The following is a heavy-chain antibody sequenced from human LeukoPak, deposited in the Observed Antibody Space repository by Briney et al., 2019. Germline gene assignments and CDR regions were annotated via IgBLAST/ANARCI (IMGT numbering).Heavy chain of an antibody. V-gene: IGHV1-2*02. CDR2: INSKSGGT. D-gene: IGHD1-14*01. CDR1: GYTFTGYY. Sequence: HGASVKVSCKASGYTFTGYYMHWVRQAPGQGLEWMGWINSKSGGTNYAQKFQGRVTMTRDTSISTAYMELSRLRSDDTAVYYCANNPRGARGYYFDYWGQGTLVTVSS. CDR3: ANNPRGARGYYFDY. J-gene: IGHJ4*02.